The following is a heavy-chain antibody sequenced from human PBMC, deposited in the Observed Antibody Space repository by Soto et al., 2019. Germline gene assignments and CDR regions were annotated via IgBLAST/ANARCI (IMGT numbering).Heavy chain of an antibody. Sequence: GGSLRLSCAASGFTFSSYWMSWVRQAPGKGLEWVANIKQDGSEKYYVDSVKGRFTISRDNAKNSLYLQMNSLRAEDTAVYYCARHEIVVVPAAIMDYWGQGTLVTVSS. V-gene: IGHV3-7*01. CDR3: ARHEIVVVPAAIMDY. J-gene: IGHJ4*02. CDR1: GFTFSSYW. CDR2: IKQDGSEK. D-gene: IGHD2-2*01.